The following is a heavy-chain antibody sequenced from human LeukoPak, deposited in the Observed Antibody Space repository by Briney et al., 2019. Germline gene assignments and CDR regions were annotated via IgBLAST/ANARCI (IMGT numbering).Heavy chain of an antibody. CDR2: MYSGGST. CDR1: GFTFRSHS. CDR3: AREQVVVGRGYYGMDV. Sequence: PGGSLRPSCAASGFTFRSHSMNWVRQAPGKGLEWVSVMYSGGSTFYGDSVKGRFTISRDNSMNTLYLQMNSLRVDDTAVYYCAREQVVVGRGYYGMDVWGQGTTVTVSS. D-gene: IGHD2-2*01. J-gene: IGHJ6*02. V-gene: IGHV3-66*01.